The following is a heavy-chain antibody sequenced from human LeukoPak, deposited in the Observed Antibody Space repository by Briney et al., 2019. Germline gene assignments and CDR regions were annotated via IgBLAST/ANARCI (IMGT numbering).Heavy chain of an antibody. CDR1: GYTFTGYY. J-gene: IGHJ4*02. CDR3: ARGRGSTSSNFDY. V-gene: IGHV1-2*02. CDR2: INLNNGGT. Sequence: ASVKVSCKASGYTFTGYYMHWVRQAPGQGLEWMGWINLNNGGTNYAQKFQGRVTMTRGTSISTAYMELSRLTSDDTAVYHCARGRGSTSSNFDYWGQGTLVTVSS. D-gene: IGHD2-2*01.